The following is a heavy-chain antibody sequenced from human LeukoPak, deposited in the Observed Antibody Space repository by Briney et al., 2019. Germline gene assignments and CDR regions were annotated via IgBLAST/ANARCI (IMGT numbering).Heavy chain of an antibody. V-gene: IGHV4-30-2*01. J-gene: IGHJ6*02. Sequence: SQTLSLTCAVSGGSINSGGYSWSWIRQPPGKGLQYIGDIYYTGSTSYSPSLESRVTISRDTSKNHFSLKLTSVAAADTAVYYCAREGLGGFDVWGQGTTVTVSS. D-gene: IGHD3/OR15-3a*01. CDR1: GGSINSGGYS. CDR3: AREGLGGFDV. CDR2: IYYTGST.